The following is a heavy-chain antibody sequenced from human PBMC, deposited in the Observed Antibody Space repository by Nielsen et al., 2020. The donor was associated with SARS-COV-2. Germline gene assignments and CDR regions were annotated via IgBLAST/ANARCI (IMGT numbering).Heavy chain of an antibody. Sequence: WIRQPPGKGLEWVSGINWNGGSTGYADSVKGRFTISRDNAKNSLYLQMNSLRAEDTAVYYCAKEPITIFGVVSLYYFDYWGQGTLVTVSS. V-gene: IGHV3-20*03. D-gene: IGHD3-3*01. J-gene: IGHJ4*02. CDR2: INWNGGST. CDR3: AKEPITIFGVVSLYYFDY.